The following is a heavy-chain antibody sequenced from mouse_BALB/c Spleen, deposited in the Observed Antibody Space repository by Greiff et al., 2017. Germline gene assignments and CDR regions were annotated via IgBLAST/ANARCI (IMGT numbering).Heavy chain of an antibody. J-gene: IGHJ1*01. D-gene: IGHD2-1*01. V-gene: IGHV2-6-7*01. CDR2: IWGDGST. CDR3: ARDNYGNSWYFDV. Sequence: VQVVESGPGLVAPSQSLSITCTVSGFSLTGYGVNWVRQPPGKGLEWLGMIWGDGSTDYNSALKSRLSISKDNSKSQVFLKMNSLQTDDTARYYCARDNYGNSWYFDVWGAGTTVTVSS. CDR1: GFSLTGYG.